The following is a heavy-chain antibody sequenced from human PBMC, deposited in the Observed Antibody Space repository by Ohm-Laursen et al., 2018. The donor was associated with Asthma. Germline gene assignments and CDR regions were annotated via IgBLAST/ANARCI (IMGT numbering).Heavy chain of an antibody. J-gene: IGHJ4*02. CDR2: IYYSGST. Sequence: SQTLSLTCTVSGGSISNGGYYWSWIRQHPGKGLEWIGYIYYSGSTYYNPSLKSRVTISIDTSKNQFSLKLSSVTAADTADYYCARENFDWPHGYCDYWGPGTLVSVSS. D-gene: IGHD3-9*01. CDR3: ARENFDWPHGYCDY. V-gene: IGHV4-31*03. CDR1: GGSISNGGYY.